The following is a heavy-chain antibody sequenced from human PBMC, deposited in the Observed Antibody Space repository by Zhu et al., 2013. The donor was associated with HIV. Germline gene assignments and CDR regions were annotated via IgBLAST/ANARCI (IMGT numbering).Heavy chain of an antibody. CDR2: MNPNSGNT. CDR1: GYTFTSYD. Sequence: QVQLVQSGAEVKKPGASVKVSCKASGYTFTSYDINWVRQATGQGLEWMGWMNPNSGNTGYAQKFQGRVTMTRNTSISTAYMELSSLRSEDTAVYYCARGLSTYTSFYYYYGMDVWGQGTTVTVSS. J-gene: IGHJ6*02. V-gene: IGHV1-8*01. D-gene: IGHD3-3*02. CDR3: ARGLSTYTSFYYYYGMDV.